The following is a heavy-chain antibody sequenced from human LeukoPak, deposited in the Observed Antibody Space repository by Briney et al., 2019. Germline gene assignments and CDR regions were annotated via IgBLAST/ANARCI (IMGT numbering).Heavy chain of an antibody. J-gene: IGHJ4*02. V-gene: IGHV1-18*01. Sequence: ASVKVSCKASGGTFNSYAISWVRQAPGQGLEWMGWISAYNGHTNYAQRLQGRVTMTTDTSTSTAYMELRSLRSDDTAVYYCARVAPDRRYCSGGTCLNSFDYWGQGTLVTVSS. CDR2: ISAYNGHT. D-gene: IGHD2-15*01. CDR1: GGTFNSYA. CDR3: ARVAPDRRYCSGGTCLNSFDY.